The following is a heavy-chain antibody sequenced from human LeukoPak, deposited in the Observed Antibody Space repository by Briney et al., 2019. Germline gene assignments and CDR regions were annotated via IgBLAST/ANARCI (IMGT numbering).Heavy chain of an antibody. CDR2: IYTSGST. V-gene: IGHV4-61*02. J-gene: IGHJ3*02. Sequence: SETLSLTCTVSGGSISSGSYYWSWIRQPAGKGLEWIGRIYTSGSTNYNPSRKSRVTISVDTSKNQFSLKLSSVTTADTAVYYCARDGPGAFDIWGQGTMVTVSS. CDR1: GGSISSGSYY. CDR3: ARDGPGAFDI.